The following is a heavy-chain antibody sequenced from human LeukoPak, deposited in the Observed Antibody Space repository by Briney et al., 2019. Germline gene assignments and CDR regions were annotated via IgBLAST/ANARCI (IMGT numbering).Heavy chain of an antibody. D-gene: IGHD5-24*01. CDR1: GFTFLKHA. CDR2: ISVTGSSP. J-gene: IGHJ4*01. V-gene: IGHV3-23*01. Sequence: GGPLRLSCAASGFTFLKHAMSWVRQAPGKGLEWVSGISVTGSSPYYADSVKGRFTIARDNSKNTLYLQMDSLRVEDTAVYYCLKEGDGYNLENYWGQGALVIVSS. CDR3: LKEGDGYNLENY.